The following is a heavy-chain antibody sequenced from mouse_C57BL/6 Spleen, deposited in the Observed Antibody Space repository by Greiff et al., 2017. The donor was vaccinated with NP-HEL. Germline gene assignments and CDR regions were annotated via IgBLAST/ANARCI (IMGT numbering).Heavy chain of an antibody. CDR2: ISDGGSYT. D-gene: IGHD1-1*01. J-gene: IGHJ1*03. CDR3: ARGRYYGSSYRYFDV. Sequence: DVHLVESGGGLVKPGGSLKLSCAASGFTFSSYAMSWVRQTPEKRLEWVATISDGGSYTYYPDNVKGRFTISRDNAKNNLYLQMSHLKSEDTAMYYCARGRYYGSSYRYFDVWGTGTTVTVSS. V-gene: IGHV5-4*01. CDR1: GFTFSSYA.